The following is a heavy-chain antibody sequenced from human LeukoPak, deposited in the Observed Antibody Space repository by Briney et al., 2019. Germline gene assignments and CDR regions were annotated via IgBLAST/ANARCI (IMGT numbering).Heavy chain of an antibody. J-gene: IGHJ4*02. D-gene: IGHD3-22*01. CDR3: ARGYYYDSSPDY. CDR2: ISYDGSNK. Sequence: GGSLRLSCAASGFTFSSYAMHWVRQAPGKGLEWVAVISYDGSNKYYADSVKGRFTISRDNSKNTLYLQMNSLRAEDTAVYYCARGYYYDSSPDYWGQGTLVTVSS. CDR1: GFTFSSYA. V-gene: IGHV3-30-3*01.